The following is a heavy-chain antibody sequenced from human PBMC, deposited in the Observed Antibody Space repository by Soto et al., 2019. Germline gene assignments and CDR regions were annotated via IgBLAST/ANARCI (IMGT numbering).Heavy chain of an antibody. D-gene: IGHD6-25*01. CDR3: AHRPAGSHFDY. Sequence: QITLKESGPTLVKPTQTLTLTCTFSGFSLTTTGLGVGWIRQPPGKHLEWLASIYWYDFQRYIPSLKSRLTITKDTSKNQVVLTMTNMDPADTATYYCAHRPAGSHFDYWGKGILVTVSS. CDR2: IYWYDFQ. J-gene: IGHJ4*02. CDR1: GFSLTTTGLG. V-gene: IGHV2-5*01.